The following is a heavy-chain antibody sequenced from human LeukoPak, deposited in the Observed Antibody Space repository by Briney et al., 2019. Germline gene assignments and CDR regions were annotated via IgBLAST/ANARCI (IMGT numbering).Heavy chain of an antibody. J-gene: IGHJ4*02. CDR1: GYSIGSGYY. V-gene: IGHV4-38-2*02. CDR3: ARDHSSSWTFDY. CDR2: IYHSGST. Sequence: PSETLSLTCTVSGYSIGSGYYWGWIRQPPGKGLEWIGNIYHSGSTYYNPSLKSRVTISVDTSKDQFSLEVSSVTAADTAVYYCARDHSSSWTFDYWGQGTLVTVSS. D-gene: IGHD6-13*01.